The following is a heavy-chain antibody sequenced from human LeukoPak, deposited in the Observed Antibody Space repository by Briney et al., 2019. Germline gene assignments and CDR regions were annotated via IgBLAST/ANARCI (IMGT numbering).Heavy chain of an antibody. D-gene: IGHD5-18*01. CDR1: GGSISSGTYH. CDR2: IYTSGST. V-gene: IGHV4-61*02. J-gene: IGHJ4*02. CDR3: AREDVDTGSDC. Sequence: PSETLSLTCTVSGGSISSGTYHWSWIRQPAGKGLEWIVRIYTSGSTDYNPSLKSRVTISKDTSQNHFSLKLSSVTAADTAVYYCAREDVDTGSDCWGQGTLVTVST.